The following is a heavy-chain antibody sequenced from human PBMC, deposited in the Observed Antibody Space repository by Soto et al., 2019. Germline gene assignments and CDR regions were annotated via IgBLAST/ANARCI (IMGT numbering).Heavy chain of an antibody. CDR2: INHSGST. D-gene: IGHD3-10*01. CDR1: GGSFSGYY. Sequence: SETLSLTCAVYGGSFSGYYWSWIRQPPWKGLEWIGEINHSGSTNYNPSLKSRVTISVDTSKNQFSLKLSSVTAADTAVYYCARGIHYYGSGSYYNSDLDYWGQGTLVTVSS. V-gene: IGHV4-34*01. CDR3: ARGIHYYGSGSYYNSDLDY. J-gene: IGHJ4*02.